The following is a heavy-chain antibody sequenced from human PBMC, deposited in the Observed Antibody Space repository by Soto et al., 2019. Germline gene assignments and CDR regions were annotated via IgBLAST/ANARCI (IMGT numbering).Heavy chain of an antibody. CDR3: AKDRGIVVVPAAQIDY. V-gene: IGHV3-30*18. Sequence: GGSLRLSCAASGFTFSSYGMHWVRQAPGKGLEWVAVISYDGSNKYYADSVKGRFTISRDNSKNTPYLQMNSLRAEDTAVYYCAKDRGIVVVPAAQIDYWGQGTLVTVSS. J-gene: IGHJ4*02. CDR1: GFTFSSYG. CDR2: ISYDGSNK. D-gene: IGHD2-2*01.